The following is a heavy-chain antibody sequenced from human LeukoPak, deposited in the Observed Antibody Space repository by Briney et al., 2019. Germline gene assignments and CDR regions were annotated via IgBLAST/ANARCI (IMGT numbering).Heavy chain of an antibody. D-gene: IGHD3-10*01. CDR2: IIPILGIA. CDR1: GGTFSSYA. V-gene: IGHV1-69*04. CDR3: AREGNYYGSGRGDY. Sequence: AASVKVSCKASGGTFSSYAISWVRQAPGQGLEWMGRIIPILGIANYAQKFQGRVTITADKSTSTAYMELTSLRSDDTAMYYCAREGNYYGSGRGDYWGQGTLVTVSS. J-gene: IGHJ4*02.